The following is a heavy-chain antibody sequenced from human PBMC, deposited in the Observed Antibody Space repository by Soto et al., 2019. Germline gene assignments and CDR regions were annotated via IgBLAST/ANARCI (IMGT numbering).Heavy chain of an antibody. D-gene: IGHD6-13*01. V-gene: IGHV4-39*01. CDR1: GGSISMSSYS. Sequence: SETLSLTCTVSGGSISMSSYSWRGIRHPPGKGLEWIGSIYYSGSTNYNPSLKSRVTISVDTSKNQFSLKLSSVTAADTAVYYCARGRQQLVLGCYYYYGMDVWGQGTTVTVSS. J-gene: IGHJ6*02. CDR3: ARGRQQLVLGCYYYYGMDV. CDR2: IYYSGST.